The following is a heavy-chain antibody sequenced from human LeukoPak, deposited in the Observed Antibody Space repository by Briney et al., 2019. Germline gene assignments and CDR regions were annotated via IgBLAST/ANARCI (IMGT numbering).Heavy chain of an antibody. J-gene: IGHJ4*02. V-gene: IGHV3-48*03. Sequence: GGSLRLSCAASGFTFSSYEMNWVRQAPGKGLEWVSYISSSGSTIYYADSVKGRFTISRDNAKNSLYLQMNSLRADDTAVYFCARDYGGSSPSDYWGQGTLVTVSS. CDR1: GFTFSSYE. CDR2: ISSSGSTI. CDR3: ARDYGGSSPSDY. D-gene: IGHD4-23*01.